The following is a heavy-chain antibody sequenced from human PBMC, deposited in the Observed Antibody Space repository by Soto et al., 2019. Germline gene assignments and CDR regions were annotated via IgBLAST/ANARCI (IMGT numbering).Heavy chain of an antibody. J-gene: IGHJ4*02. V-gene: IGHV1-18*01. Sequence: QVQLVQSGAEVKKPGASVKVSCKASGYTFTSYGISWVRQAPGQGLEWMGWISAYNGNTNYAQKLQGRVTMTTDTSTSTAYMEVRSLRSDDTAVYYCARYWSRDILTVYEVIPFDYWGQGPLVTVSS. D-gene: IGHD3-9*01. CDR2: ISAYNGNT. CDR1: GYTFTSYG. CDR3: ARYWSRDILTVYEVIPFDY.